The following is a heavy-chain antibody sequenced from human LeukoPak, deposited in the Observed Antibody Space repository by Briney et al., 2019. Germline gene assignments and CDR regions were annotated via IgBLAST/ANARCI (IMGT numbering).Heavy chain of an antibody. CDR1: GGSISSYY. CDR2: IYYSGST. Sequence: SETLSLTCTVSGGSISSYYWSWIRQPPGKGLEWIGYIYYSGSTNYNPSLKSRVTISVDTSKNQFSLKLSSVTAADTAVYYCARDYGYSYGLINRFDPWGQGTLVTVSS. CDR3: ARDYGYSYGLINRFDP. V-gene: IGHV4-59*01. D-gene: IGHD5-18*01. J-gene: IGHJ5*02.